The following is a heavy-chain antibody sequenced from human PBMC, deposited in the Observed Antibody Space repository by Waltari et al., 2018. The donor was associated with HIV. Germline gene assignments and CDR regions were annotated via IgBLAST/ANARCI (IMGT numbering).Heavy chain of an antibody. V-gene: IGHV3-7*01. CDR1: GVTFRGYW. CDR2: IKQDGSEK. D-gene: IGHD1-1*01. J-gene: IGHJ3*02. CDR3: ARDNWNDGLDI. Sequence: ELQLVESGGGWVQPGGSLRLACAAAGVTFRGYWMSWVRQAPVKGLDWEANIKQDGSEKYYVDSVKGRFTISRDNAKNSLYLQMNSLRAEDTAVYYCARDNWNDGLDIWGQGTMVTVSS.